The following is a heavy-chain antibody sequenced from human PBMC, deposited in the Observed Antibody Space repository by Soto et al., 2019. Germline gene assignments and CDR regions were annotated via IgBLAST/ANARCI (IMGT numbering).Heavy chain of an antibody. CDR3: ARILWFGVGRNYYYYMDV. Sequence: SETLSLSCTVSGGSISSYYWSWIRQTPGKGLEWIGYIYYSGSTNYNPSLKSRVTISVDTSKNQFSLKLSSVTAADTAVYYCARILWFGVGRNYYYYMDVWGKGTTVTVSS. D-gene: IGHD3-10*01. CDR1: GGSISSYY. J-gene: IGHJ6*03. CDR2: IYYSGST. V-gene: IGHV4-59*08.